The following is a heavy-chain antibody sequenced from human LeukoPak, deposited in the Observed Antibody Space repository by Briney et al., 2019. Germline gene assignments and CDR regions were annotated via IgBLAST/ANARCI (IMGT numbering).Heavy chain of an antibody. Sequence: ASVKVSCKASGYTFTGYYMHWVRQAPGQGLEWMGWINPNSGDTNYAQKFQGRVTMTRDTSISTAYMELSRLRSGDTAVYYCARQTEMATMTHYNWFDPWGQGTLVTVSS. J-gene: IGHJ5*02. CDR1: GYTFTGYY. CDR2: INPNSGDT. D-gene: IGHD5-24*01. CDR3: ARQTEMATMTHYNWFDP. V-gene: IGHV1-2*02.